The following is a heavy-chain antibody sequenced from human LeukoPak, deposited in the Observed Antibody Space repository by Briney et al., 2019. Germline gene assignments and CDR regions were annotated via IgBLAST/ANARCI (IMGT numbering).Heavy chain of an antibody. V-gene: IGHV3-7*01. CDR2: IKQDGSEK. D-gene: IGHD3-10*01. J-gene: IGHJ6*03. Sequence: RGSLRLSCAASGFTFSSYWMSWVRQAPGKGLEWVAHIKQDGSEKYYVDSVRGRFTISRDNAKNSLYLQMNSLSAEDTAVYYCARSVEAGYMDVWGKGTTVTISS. CDR3: ARSVEAGYMDV. CDR1: GFTFSSYW.